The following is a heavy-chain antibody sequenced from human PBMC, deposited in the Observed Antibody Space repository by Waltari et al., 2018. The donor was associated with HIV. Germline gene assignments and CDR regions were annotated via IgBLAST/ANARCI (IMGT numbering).Heavy chain of an antibody. J-gene: IGHJ5*02. CDR3: ARCKKVAIVAAGNYNWFDP. CDR2: ISHSGST. V-gene: IGHV4-34*01. CDR1: GGSFTGYY. Sequence: QVQLQQWGAGLLKPSETLSLTCAVYGGSFTGYYWTWVRQPPGKGLEWIGEISHSGSTKYNQSLKSRVTISLDAARNQFSLKLTSVTAADTAVFYCARCKKVAIVAAGNYNWFDPWGQGTLVTVSS. D-gene: IGHD2-15*01.